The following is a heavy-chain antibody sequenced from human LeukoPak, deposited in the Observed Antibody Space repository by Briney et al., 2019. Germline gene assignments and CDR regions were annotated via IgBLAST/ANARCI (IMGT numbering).Heavy chain of an antibody. Sequence: ASVKVSCKASGYTFSNYGISWVRQAPGQGLEWLGWTSGFTGDTNYLLRFQGRITMTTDRSTNTAFMELRNLRPDDTAVYFCARDLFTAVTTPCDYWGQGTLVTVSS. D-gene: IGHD1-1*01. J-gene: IGHJ4*02. CDR3: ARDLFTAVTTPCDY. V-gene: IGHV1-18*01. CDR1: GYTFSNYG. CDR2: TSGFTGDT.